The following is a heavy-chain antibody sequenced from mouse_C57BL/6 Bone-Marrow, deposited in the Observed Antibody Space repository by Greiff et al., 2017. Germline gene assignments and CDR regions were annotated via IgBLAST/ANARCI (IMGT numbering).Heavy chain of an antibody. CDR1: GFTFSDYY. J-gene: IGHJ2*01. Sequence: VMLVESGGGLVQPGGSLKLSCAASGFTFSDYYMYWVRQTPEKRLEWVAYISNGGGSTYYPDTVKGRFTISRDNAKNTLYLQMSRLKSEDTAMYYCARRDFDYWGQGTTLTVSS. CDR2: ISNGGGST. CDR3: ARRDFDY. V-gene: IGHV5-12*01.